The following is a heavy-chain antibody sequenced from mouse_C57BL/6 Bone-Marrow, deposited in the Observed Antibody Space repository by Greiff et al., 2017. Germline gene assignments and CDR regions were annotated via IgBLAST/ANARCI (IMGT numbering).Heavy chain of an antibody. CDR3: ARGCAWFAY. V-gene: IGHV1-50*01. Sequence: QVQLQQPGAELVKPGASVKLSCKASGYTFTSYWMQWVKQRPGQGLEWIGEIDPSDSDTNYNQKFKGKATLTVDTSSSTAYMQLSSLTSEDSAVYYCARGCAWFAYWGQGTLVTVSA. CDR1: GYTFTSYW. CDR2: IDPSDSDT. J-gene: IGHJ3*01.